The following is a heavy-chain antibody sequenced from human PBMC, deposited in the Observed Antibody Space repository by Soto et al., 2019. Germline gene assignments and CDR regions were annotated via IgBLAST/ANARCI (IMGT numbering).Heavy chain of an antibody. Sequence: SETLSLTCAVYGGSFGGFYWSWVRQPPGKGLEWIGEINDSGTTNYNPSLKSRVTISADTSKTHFSLRLTSVTAADTAVYYCARETSQNVSSHYGMDVCGQGPTVS. V-gene: IGHV4-34*01. J-gene: IGHJ6*02. CDR1: GGSFGGFY. CDR2: INDSGTT. CDR3: ARETSQNVSSHYGMDV.